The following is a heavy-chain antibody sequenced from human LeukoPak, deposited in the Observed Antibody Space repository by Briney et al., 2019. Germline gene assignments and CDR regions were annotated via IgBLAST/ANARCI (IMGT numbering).Heavy chain of an antibody. CDR2: ISPHTGVT. V-gene: IGHV1-2*02. CDR3: ARDVYVVVIPPDNWFDS. D-gene: IGHD3-16*02. Sequence: ASVKVSCKASGYNFTYYYMHWVRQAPGQGLEWMGWISPHTGVTHYAQRFQGRVTMTRDTSVSTVYMEMTRLRSDDTAVYFCARDVYVVVIPPDNWFDSWAREPWSPSPQ. CDR1: GYNFTYYY. J-gene: IGHJ5*01.